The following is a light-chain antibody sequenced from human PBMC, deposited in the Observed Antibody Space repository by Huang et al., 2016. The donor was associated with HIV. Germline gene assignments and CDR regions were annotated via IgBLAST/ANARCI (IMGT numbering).Light chain of an antibody. CDR1: QSVSTD. Sequence: EIVLTQSPATLSLSPGERATLSCRASQSVSTDLAWYQQKPGQAPRLLSYDASSRATGIPARFSGSWSGTDFTLTISSLEPEDFAVYYCQQRSNWPAFGGGTKVEIK. CDR3: QQRSNWPA. J-gene: IGKJ4*01. V-gene: IGKV3-11*01. CDR2: DAS.